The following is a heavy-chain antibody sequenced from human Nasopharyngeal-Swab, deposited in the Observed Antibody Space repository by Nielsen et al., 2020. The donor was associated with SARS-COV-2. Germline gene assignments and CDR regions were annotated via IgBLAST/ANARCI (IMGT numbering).Heavy chain of an antibody. V-gene: IGHV4-39*01. Sequence: SETLSLTCTVSGGSISSSSYYWGWIRQPPGKGREWIGSIYYSGSTYYNPSLKSRVTISVDTSKNQFSLKLSSVTAADTAVYYCARTPDILTGYYYGMDVWGQGTTVTVSS. J-gene: IGHJ6*02. CDR3: ARTPDILTGYYYGMDV. CDR2: IYYSGST. D-gene: IGHD3-9*01. CDR1: GGSISSSSYY.